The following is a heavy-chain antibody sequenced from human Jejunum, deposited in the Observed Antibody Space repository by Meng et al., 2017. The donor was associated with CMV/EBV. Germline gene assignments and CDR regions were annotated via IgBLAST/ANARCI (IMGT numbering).Heavy chain of an antibody. CDR1: GGTFSSYA. J-gene: IGHJ4*02. D-gene: IGHD2/OR15-2a*01. CDR2: IIRILGIA. V-gene: IGHV1-69*04. Sequence: QVQLGQSGAGLRKPGSSGKVSCTASGGTFSSYAISWVRQGPGQGLEWMERIIRILGIANYAQKSQGRVTITADKSTSAAYMELSSLRSEDTAVYYCARDYLLKAYWDQGTLVTVSS. CDR3: ARDYLLKAY.